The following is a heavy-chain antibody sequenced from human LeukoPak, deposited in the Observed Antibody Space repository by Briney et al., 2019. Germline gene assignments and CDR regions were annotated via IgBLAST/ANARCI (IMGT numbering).Heavy chain of an antibody. Sequence: SQTLSLTCAVSGGSISSGGYSWGWIRQPPGKGLEWIGTVSYSGTTYYSPSLKSRVTISVDTSKNQFSLRLTSVTAADTVLYYCAKLTCSSTFCPLDYWGQGTLVTVSS. CDR3: AKLTCSSTFCPLDY. CDR1: GGSISSGGYS. D-gene: IGHD2-2*01. J-gene: IGHJ4*02. V-gene: IGHV4-30-2*03. CDR2: VSYSGTT.